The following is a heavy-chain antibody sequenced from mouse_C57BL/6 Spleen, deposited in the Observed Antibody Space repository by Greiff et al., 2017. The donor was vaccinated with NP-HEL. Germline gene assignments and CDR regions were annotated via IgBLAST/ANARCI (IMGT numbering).Heavy chain of an antibody. D-gene: IGHD1-1*01. CDR3: ARNYGSSYGYAMDY. J-gene: IGHJ4*01. CDR2: IDPEKGET. Sequence: VQLPPSGASLVQPGASVPFSFPASGFHFTVYYMHLVPPRTVQSRKWIVRIDPEKGETKNAPQYQGKATITADTSSNTAYLQLSSLTSEDTAVYYSARNYGSSYGYAMDYWGQGTSVTVSS. V-gene: IGHV14-2*01. CDR1: GFHFTVYY.